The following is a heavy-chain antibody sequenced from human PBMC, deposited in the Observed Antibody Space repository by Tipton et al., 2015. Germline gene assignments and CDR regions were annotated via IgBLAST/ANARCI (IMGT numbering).Heavy chain of an antibody. V-gene: IGHV3-48*01. CDR3: AREAGFCTDGVCAFDI. D-gene: IGHD2-8*01. CDR2: ISSSPNTR. CDR1: GYTFSTYT. Sequence: GSLRLSCVASGYTFSTYTMNWVRQAPGKGLEWLSYISSSPNTRYYADSVKGRFTISRDNAKNSVFLQMNSLRAGDTAVYYCAREAGFCTDGVCAFDIWGQGTMVTVSS. J-gene: IGHJ3*02.